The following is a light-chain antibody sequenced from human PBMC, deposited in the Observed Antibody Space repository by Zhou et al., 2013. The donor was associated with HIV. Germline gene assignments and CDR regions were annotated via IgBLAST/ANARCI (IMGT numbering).Light chain of an antibody. CDR1: QNVRSTH. CDR2: GTS. V-gene: IGKV3-20*01. J-gene: IGKJ2*01. Sequence: ETVLMQSPGTLSLSAGDVATLSCRSSQNVRSTHLAWYQQRPGQAPRLLIYGTSNRVAGIPDRFSGSGSGTEFTLTIKRLEPEDFGVYYCQHFDTSPMYTFGQGTKLEIK. CDR3: QHFDTSPMYT.